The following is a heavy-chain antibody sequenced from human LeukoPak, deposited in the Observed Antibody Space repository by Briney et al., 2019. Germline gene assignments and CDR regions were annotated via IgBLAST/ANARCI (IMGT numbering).Heavy chain of an antibody. CDR1: GLTFSSYG. J-gene: IGHJ4*02. Sequence: GGSLRLSCAASGLTFSSYGMHWVRQAPGKGLDWVTFIRFDGRNKYYADSVKGRFTISRDNSKNSLYLQMNSLRAEDTAVYYCARMRFWSGYRGDYWGQGTLVTVSS. CDR3: ARMRFWSGYRGDY. V-gene: IGHV3-30*02. D-gene: IGHD3-3*01. CDR2: IRFDGRNK.